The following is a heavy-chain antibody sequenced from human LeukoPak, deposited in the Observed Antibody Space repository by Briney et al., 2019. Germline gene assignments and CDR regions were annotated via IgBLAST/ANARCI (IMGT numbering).Heavy chain of an antibody. Sequence: GGSLRLSCVASGFTFSNYWMHWVRQPPGKGLVWVSRIYVDGRTTNYADSVKGRFTISRDNAKNTVYLEMNSLSVEDAATYYCIRDFRSADLWGQGTLVTVTS. J-gene: IGHJ5*02. CDR2: IYVDGRTT. V-gene: IGHV3-74*01. CDR1: GFTFSNYW. CDR3: IRDFRSADL.